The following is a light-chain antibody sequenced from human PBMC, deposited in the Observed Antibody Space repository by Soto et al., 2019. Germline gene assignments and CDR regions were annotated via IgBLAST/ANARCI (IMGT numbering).Light chain of an antibody. V-gene: IGLV1-44*01. Sequence: QSVLTQPPSASGTPGQRVAISCSGSSSNIGSNTVNWYQQLPGTAPKLLIYSNNQRPSGVPDRFSGSKSGTSASLAISGLQSEDDAEYYRAAWDDSLTGVVFGGGTQLTVL. CDR1: SSNIGSNT. CDR3: AAWDDSLTGVV. CDR2: SNN. J-gene: IGLJ2*01.